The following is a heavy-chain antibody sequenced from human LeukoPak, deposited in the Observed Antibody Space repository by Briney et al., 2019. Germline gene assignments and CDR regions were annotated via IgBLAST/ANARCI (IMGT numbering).Heavy chain of an antibody. CDR2: LSGSGVST. V-gene: IGHV3-23*01. CDR1: GFTFSSYA. D-gene: IGHD4-17*01. CDR3: AKEGGCDYGDYHPSY. Sequence: GGSLRLSCAASGFTFSSYAMSWVRQTPGKGLEWVSALSGSGVSTYYADSVKGRFTISRDNSKNTLYLQINSLRAEDTAVYYCAKEGGCDYGDYHPSYWGQGTLVTVSS. J-gene: IGHJ4*02.